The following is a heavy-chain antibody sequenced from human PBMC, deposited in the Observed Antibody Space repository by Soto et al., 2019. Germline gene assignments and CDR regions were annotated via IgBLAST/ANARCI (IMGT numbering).Heavy chain of an antibody. CDR1: GFTVYDYA. CDR3: AKDMKWGGMTTIHYFDS. Sequence: SLRQSCVASGFTVYDYAMHWVRQAPGKGLEWVSGISANGDNVDYADSVKGRFTVSRDNAKNSLFLQMNSLRPEDTALYYCAKDMKWGGMTTIHYFDSWGQGT. J-gene: IGHJ4*02. D-gene: IGHD4-17*01. V-gene: IGHV3-9*01. CDR2: ISANGDNV.